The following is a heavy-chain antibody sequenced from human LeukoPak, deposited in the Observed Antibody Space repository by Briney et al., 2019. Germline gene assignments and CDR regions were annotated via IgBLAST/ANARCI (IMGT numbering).Heavy chain of an antibody. J-gene: IGHJ4*02. CDR3: ARGRPYYYGSGSYYGARQTIDY. Sequence: PSETLSLTCTVSGGSISSYYWSWIRQPPGKGLEWIGEINHSGSTNYNPSLKSRVTISVDTSKNQFSLKLSSVTAADTAVYYCARGRPYYYGSGSYYGARQTIDYWGQGTLVTVSS. CDR2: INHSGST. D-gene: IGHD3-10*01. V-gene: IGHV4-34*01. CDR1: GGSISSYY.